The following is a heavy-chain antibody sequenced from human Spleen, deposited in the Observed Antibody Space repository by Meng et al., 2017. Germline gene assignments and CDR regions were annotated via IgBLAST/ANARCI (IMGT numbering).Heavy chain of an antibody. CDR2: INPNSGGA. V-gene: IGHV1-2*06. D-gene: IGHD2-15*01. J-gene: IGHJ4*02. Sequence: ALMVLSGAEVTQPGASVNVSCKASGYTFSGFFMHWVRQAPGQGLEYMGRINPNSGGANYAQKFQGRVTMTRDTSISTAYMDLSGLRSDDTAVYYCARGSLLGLDFWGRGTLVTVSS. CDR1: GYTFSGFF. CDR3: ARGSLLGLDF.